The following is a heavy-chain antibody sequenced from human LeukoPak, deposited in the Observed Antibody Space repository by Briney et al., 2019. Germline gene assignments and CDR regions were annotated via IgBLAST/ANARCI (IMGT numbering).Heavy chain of an antibody. Sequence: SETLSLTCAVYGGSFSGYYWSWIRQPPGKGLEWIGYIYYSGSTNYNPSLKSRVTISVDTSKNQFSLKLSSVTAADTAVYYCAREYYDILTGSDYFDYWGQGTLVTVSS. J-gene: IGHJ4*02. CDR2: IYYSGST. D-gene: IGHD3-9*01. V-gene: IGHV4-59*01. CDR3: AREYYDILTGSDYFDY. CDR1: GGSFSGYY.